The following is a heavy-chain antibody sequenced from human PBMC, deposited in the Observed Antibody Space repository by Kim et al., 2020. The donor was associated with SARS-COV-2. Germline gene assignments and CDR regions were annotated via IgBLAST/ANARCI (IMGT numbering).Heavy chain of an antibody. Sequence: SETLSLTCTVSGGSISSSSYYWGWIRQPPGKGLEWIGSIYYSGSTYYNPSLKSRVTISVDTSKNQFSLKLSSVTAADTAVYYCATYGSGSHIDYWGQGTLVTVSS. CDR1: GGSISSSSYY. D-gene: IGHD3-10*01. CDR2: IYYSGST. J-gene: IGHJ4*02. V-gene: IGHV4-39*07. CDR3: ATYGSGSHIDY.